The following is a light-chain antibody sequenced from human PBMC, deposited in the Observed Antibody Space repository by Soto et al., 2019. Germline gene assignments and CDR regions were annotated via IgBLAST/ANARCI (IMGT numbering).Light chain of an antibody. V-gene: IGLV2-23*01. CDR1: SSDFGSCKF. CDR2: ETS. J-gene: IGLJ1*01. Sequence: QSALTQPASVSGSPGQSVTISCTGTSSDFGSCKFVSWYQHHPGKVPKVIIYETSQRPSGVSDRFSGSKSGNTASLTISGLQAEDEADYYCFSFTSTNTHVFGSGTKVTVL. CDR3: FSFTSTNTHV.